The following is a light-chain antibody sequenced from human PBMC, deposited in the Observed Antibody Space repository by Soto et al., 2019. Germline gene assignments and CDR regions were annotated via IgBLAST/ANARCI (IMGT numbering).Light chain of an antibody. CDR2: EVN. CDR1: SSDVGEYNY. V-gene: IGLV2-14*01. CDR3: TSFTRRDTDV. J-gene: IGLJ1*01. Sequence: QSALTQPASVSGSPGQSITISCTGTSSDVGEYNYVSWYQQYPGKVPKLLIYEVNYRPSGVSNRFSGSKSGNTASLTISGLQAEDEADYFCTSFTRRDTDVFGTGTKLTVL.